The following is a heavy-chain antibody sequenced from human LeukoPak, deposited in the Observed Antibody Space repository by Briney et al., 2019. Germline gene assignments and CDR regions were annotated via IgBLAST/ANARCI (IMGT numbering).Heavy chain of an antibody. D-gene: IGHD6-6*01. V-gene: IGHV3-21*01. J-gene: IGHJ4*02. Sequence: GGSLRLSCAASEFIFSSYNMNWVRQAPGKGLEWVSSISSSSTYIYYVDSVKGRFTISRDNAKNSLYLQMNSLRAEDTAVYYCAGDGYSTSSFDFWGQGTLVTVSS. CDR2: ISSSSTYI. CDR3: AGDGYSTSSFDF. CDR1: EFIFSSYN.